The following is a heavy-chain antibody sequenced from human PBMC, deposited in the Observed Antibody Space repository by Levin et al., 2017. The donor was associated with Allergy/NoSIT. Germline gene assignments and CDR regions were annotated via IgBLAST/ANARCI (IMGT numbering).Heavy chain of an antibody. J-gene: IGHJ3*02. CDR1: GDSITSYY. D-gene: IGHD1-1*01. V-gene: IGHV4-59*12. CDR3: ARWEAGTGRDKNAFDI. CDR2: VHHSGST. Sequence: SETLSLTCTVSGDSITSYYWNWVRQPPGKGLEWIGYVHHSGSTKYNPSLKSRVTTSTDTSKNQFSLKVNSVTAADTAVYYCARWEAGTGRDKNAFDIWGQGTMVTVSS.